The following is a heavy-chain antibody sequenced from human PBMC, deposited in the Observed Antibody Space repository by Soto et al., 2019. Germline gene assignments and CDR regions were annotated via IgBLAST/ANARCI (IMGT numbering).Heavy chain of an antibody. J-gene: IGHJ6*02. Sequence: GGSLRLSCAASGFTFSSYAMHWVRQAPGKGLEWVAVISYDGSNKYYADSVKGRFTISRDNSKNTLYLQMNSLRAEDTAVYYCASVASLARPYYYYGMDVWGQGTTVTVS. D-gene: IGHD2-15*01. CDR3: ASVASLARPYYYYGMDV. CDR1: GFTFSSYA. CDR2: ISYDGSNK. V-gene: IGHV3-30-3*01.